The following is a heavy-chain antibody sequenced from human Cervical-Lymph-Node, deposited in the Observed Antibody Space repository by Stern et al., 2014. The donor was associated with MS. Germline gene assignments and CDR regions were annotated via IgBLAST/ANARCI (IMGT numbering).Heavy chain of an antibody. Sequence: VQLVQSGTEVKRPGASVKVSCKTSGYSFTTYGISWVRQAPGQGLEWVGWISAYNGHTNYAQNLQGRATMTTDTSTSTASLELTSLTSDDTAVYYCARGTTIVYWGQGTLVTVSS. V-gene: IGHV1-18*01. CDR1: GYSFTTYG. D-gene: IGHD1-1*01. CDR3: ARGTTIVY. J-gene: IGHJ4*02. CDR2: ISAYNGHT.